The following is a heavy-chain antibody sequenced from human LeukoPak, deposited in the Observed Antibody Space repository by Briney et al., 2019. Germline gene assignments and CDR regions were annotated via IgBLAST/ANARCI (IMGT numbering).Heavy chain of an antibody. V-gene: IGHV4-34*01. Sequence: LETLSPPLPVYGRVFSFFFWSWIRPPPGKGVEWIGEINPSGSTNYNPSLKSRVNISADTSKNQFSLNLSSVTAADTAVYYCARVATDAFDIWGQGTMVTVSS. CDR3: ARVATDAFDI. J-gene: IGHJ3*02. CDR1: GRVFSFFF. D-gene: IGHD2-15*01. CDR2: INPSGST.